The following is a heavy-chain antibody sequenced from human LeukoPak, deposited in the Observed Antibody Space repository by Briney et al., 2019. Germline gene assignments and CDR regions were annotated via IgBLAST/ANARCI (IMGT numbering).Heavy chain of an antibody. CDR1: GYSISSGYY. CDR2: IYHSGST. CDR3: ARGIRYYYDSSGYYRTDRFDP. D-gene: IGHD3-22*01. V-gene: IGHV4-38-2*01. J-gene: IGHJ5*02. Sequence: PSETLSLTCAVSGYSISSGYYWGWIRQPPGKGLEWIGSIYHSGSTYYNPSLKSRVTISVDTSKNQFSLKLSSVTAADTAVYYCARGIRYYYDSSGYYRTDRFDPWGQGTLVTVSS.